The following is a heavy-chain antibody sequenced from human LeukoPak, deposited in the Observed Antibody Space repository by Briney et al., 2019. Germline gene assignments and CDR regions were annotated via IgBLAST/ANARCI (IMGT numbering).Heavy chain of an antibody. Sequence: GGSLRPSCAASGFTFSGSAMHWVRQASGKGLEWVGRIRSKANSYATAYAASVKGRFTISRDDSKNAAYLQMNSLKTEDTAVYYCTATVTSDYWGQGTLVTVSS. CDR3: TATVTSDY. V-gene: IGHV3-73*01. D-gene: IGHD4-17*01. J-gene: IGHJ4*02. CDR1: GFTFSGSA. CDR2: IRSKANSYAT.